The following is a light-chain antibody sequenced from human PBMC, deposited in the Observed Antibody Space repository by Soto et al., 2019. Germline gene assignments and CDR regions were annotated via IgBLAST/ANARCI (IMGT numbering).Light chain of an antibody. V-gene: IGKV3-20*01. CDR3: QQYGSSQYT. Sequence: EIVLTQSPGTLSLSPGERATLSCRASQSVSSSYLAWYQQKPGQAPRLLIYAASSRATGIPDRFSGSGSGTDFTLTISRLEPEDCAVYYCQQYGSSQYTFGQGTKLESK. J-gene: IGKJ2*01. CDR1: QSVSSSY. CDR2: AAS.